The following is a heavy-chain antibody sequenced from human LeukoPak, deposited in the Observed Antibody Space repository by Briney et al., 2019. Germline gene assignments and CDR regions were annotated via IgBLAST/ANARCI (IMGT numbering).Heavy chain of an antibody. Sequence: GGSLRLSCAAPGFTFSNYNMNWVRQAPGKGLEWVSSISTSSTYIYYADSVKGRFTISRDNAKNSLYLQMNSLRADDTAVYYCARGERIAVADTGTFDIWGQGTMVTVSS. V-gene: IGHV3-21*01. CDR2: ISTSSTYI. CDR3: ARGERIAVADTGTFDI. J-gene: IGHJ3*02. D-gene: IGHD6-19*01. CDR1: GFTFSNYN.